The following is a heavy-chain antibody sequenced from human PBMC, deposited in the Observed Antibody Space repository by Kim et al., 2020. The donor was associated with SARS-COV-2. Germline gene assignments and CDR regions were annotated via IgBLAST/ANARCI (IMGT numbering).Heavy chain of an antibody. J-gene: IGHJ3*02. CDR1: GYTFTSYA. Sequence: ASVKVSCKASGYTFTSYAMHWVRQAPGQRLEWMGWINAGNGNTKYSQKFQGRVTITRDTSASTAYMELSSLRSEDTAVYYCARDSDSSIVVVPAAIPFDIWGQGTMVTVSS. V-gene: IGHV1-3*01. D-gene: IGHD2-2*01. CDR3: ARDSDSSIVVVPAAIPFDI. CDR2: INAGNGNT.